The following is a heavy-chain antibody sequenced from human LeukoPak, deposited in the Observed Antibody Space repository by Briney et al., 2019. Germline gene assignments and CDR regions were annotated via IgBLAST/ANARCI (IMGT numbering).Heavy chain of an antibody. J-gene: IGHJ4*02. CDR3: ARDRVAVAGYFDY. CDR2: ISYDGSNK. CDR1: GFTFSSYA. V-gene: IGHV3-30*14. D-gene: IGHD6-19*01. Sequence: GGSLRLSCAASGFTFSSYAMHWVRQAPGKGLEWVAVISYDGSNKYYGDSVKGRFTISKDNSKNTLYLQMNSLRAEDTAVYYCARDRVAVAGYFDYWGQGTLVTVSS.